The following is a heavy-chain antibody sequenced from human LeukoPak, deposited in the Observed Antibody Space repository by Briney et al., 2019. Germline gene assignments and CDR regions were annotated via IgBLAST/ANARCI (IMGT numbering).Heavy chain of an antibody. D-gene: IGHD2-2*01. Sequence: GGSLRLSCAASGFTFSSYAMGWVRQAPGKGLEWVSAISGGGGPTYYADSVKGRFTISRDNSKNTLYLQMNSLRAEDTAVYYCAKRDYCSSTSCHDAFDIWGQGTMVTVSS. J-gene: IGHJ3*02. CDR2: ISGGGGPT. CDR3: AKRDYCSSTSCHDAFDI. V-gene: IGHV3-23*01. CDR1: GFTFSSYA.